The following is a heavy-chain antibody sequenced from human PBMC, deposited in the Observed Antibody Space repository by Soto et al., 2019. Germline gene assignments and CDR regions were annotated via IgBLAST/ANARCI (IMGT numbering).Heavy chain of an antibody. V-gene: IGHV3-23*01. CDR1: GFTFSSYA. D-gene: IGHD3-22*01. J-gene: IGHJ5*02. CDR3: ASLDYYDSSGYYEGNGSVP. Sequence: GRSLRLSCAASGFTFSSYAMSWVRQAPGKGLEWVSAISGSGGSTYYADSVKGRFTISRDNSKNTLYLQMNSLRAEDTAVYYCASLDYYDSSGYYEGNGSVPWGQGTLVTVSS. CDR2: ISGSGGST.